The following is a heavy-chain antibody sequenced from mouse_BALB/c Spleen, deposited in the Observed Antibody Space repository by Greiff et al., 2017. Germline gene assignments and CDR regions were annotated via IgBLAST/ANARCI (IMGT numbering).Heavy chain of an antibody. V-gene: IGHV1-5*01. CDR2: IYPGNSDT. Sequence: VQLQQSGTVLARPGASVKMSCKASGYTFTSYWMHWVKQRPGQGLEWIGAIYPGNSDTSYNQKFKGKAKLTAVTSTSTAYMELSSLTNEDSAVYYCTREYGYGYYFDYWGQGTTLTVSS. J-gene: IGHJ2*01. CDR1: GYTFTSYW. D-gene: IGHD2-2*01. CDR3: TREYGYGYYFDY.